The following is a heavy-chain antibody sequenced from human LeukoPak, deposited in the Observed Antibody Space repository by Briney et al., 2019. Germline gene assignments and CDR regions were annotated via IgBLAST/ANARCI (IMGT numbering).Heavy chain of an antibody. J-gene: IGHJ4*02. CDR2: IYYSGST. CDR1: GGSFSGYY. Sequence: SETLSLTCAVYGGSFSGYYWSWIRQPPGKGLEWIGSIYYSGSTYYNPSLKSRVTISVDTSKNQFSPKLSSVTAADTAVYYCARRYCSGGTCYPFDYWGRGTLVTVSS. CDR3: ARRYCSGGTCYPFDY. D-gene: IGHD2-15*01. V-gene: IGHV4-34*01.